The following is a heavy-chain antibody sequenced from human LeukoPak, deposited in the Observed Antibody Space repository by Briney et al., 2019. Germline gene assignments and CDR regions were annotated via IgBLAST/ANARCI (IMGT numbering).Heavy chain of an antibody. Sequence: GGSLRLSCAASGFSFRDFWMSWVRQSPGEGLEWVASINQGGSLNYYVDSVKGRFTISRDDGKSSLYVRMDSLRDEDTAVYYCARFGYSGWNLEYWGQGTLVTVSS. CDR1: GFSFRDFW. CDR2: INQGGSLN. D-gene: IGHD5-12*01. V-gene: IGHV3-7*01. J-gene: IGHJ4*02. CDR3: ARFGYSGWNLEY.